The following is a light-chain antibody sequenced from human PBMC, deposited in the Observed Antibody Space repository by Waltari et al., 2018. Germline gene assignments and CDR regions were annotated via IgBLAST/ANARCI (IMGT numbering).Light chain of an antibody. CDR1: SSDVGSYNL. CDR2: EVS. Sequence: QSALTQPASVSGSPGQSITISCTGTSSDVGSYNLVSWYQQHPGKAPKLMIYEVSKRPSGVSNRVSGSKSGNTASLTISGLQAEDEADYYCCSYAGSRVVFGGGTKLTVL. CDR3: CSYAGSRVV. J-gene: IGLJ2*01. V-gene: IGLV2-23*02.